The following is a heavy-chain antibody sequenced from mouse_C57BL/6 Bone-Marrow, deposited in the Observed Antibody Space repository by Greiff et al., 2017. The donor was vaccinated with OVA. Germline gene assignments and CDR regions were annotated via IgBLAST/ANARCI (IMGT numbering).Heavy chain of an antibody. CDR1: GYAFSSSW. D-gene: IGHD1-1*01. V-gene: IGHV1-82*01. CDR3: ARKGYYDGRPWYFDV. Sequence: QVQLKESGPELVKPGASVKISCKASGYAFSSSWMNWVKQRPGKGLEWIGRIYPGDGDTNYNGKFKGKATLTADKSSSTAYMQLSSLTSEDSAVYFCARKGYYDGRPWYFDVWGTGTTVTVSS. J-gene: IGHJ1*03. CDR2: IYPGDGDT.